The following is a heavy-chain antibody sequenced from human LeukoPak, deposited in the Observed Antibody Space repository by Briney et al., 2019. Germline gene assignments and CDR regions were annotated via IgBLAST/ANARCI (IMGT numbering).Heavy chain of an antibody. CDR3: AKAQMATIEWDFDY. V-gene: IGHV3-9*01. D-gene: IGHD5-24*01. J-gene: IGHJ4*02. CDR2: ISWNSGSI. CDR1: GFTFDDYA. Sequence: GGSLRLSCAASGFTFDDYAMHWVRQAPGKGLEWVSGISWNSGSIGYADSVKGRFTISRDNAKNSLYLQMNSLRAEDTALYYCAKAQMATIEWDFDYWGQGTLVTVSS.